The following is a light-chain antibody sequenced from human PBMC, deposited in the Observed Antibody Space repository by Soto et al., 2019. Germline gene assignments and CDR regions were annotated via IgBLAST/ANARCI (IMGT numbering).Light chain of an antibody. J-gene: IGKJ1*01. CDR1: QSIGSW. V-gene: IGKV1-39*01. Sequence: DIHFPRSPSPLSASVGDRVTITCRASQSIGSWLAWYQQKPGKAPKLLIYAASSLQSGVPSRFSGSGSGTDFTLTISSLQPEDFATYYCQQSYSTPRTFGQGTKVDIK. CDR3: QQSYSTPRT. CDR2: AAS.